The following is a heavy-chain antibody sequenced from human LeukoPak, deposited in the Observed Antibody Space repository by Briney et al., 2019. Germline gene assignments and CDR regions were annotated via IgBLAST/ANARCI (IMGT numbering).Heavy chain of an antibody. Sequence: GASVKVSCKASGGTFSSYAISWVRQAPGQGLEWMGRIIPILGIANYAQKFQGRVTITADESTSTAYMELSSLRSEDTAVYYCARDRGGPYCGGDWSCWFDPWGQGTLVTVSS. CDR3: ARDRGGPYCGGDWSCWFDP. CDR1: GGTFSSYA. V-gene: IGHV1-69*04. CDR2: IIPILGIA. D-gene: IGHD2-21*01. J-gene: IGHJ5*02.